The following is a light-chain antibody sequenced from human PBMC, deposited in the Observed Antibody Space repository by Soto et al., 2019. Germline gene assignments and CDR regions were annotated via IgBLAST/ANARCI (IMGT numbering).Light chain of an antibody. V-gene: IGLV1-44*01. Sequence: QSALTQPPSASGTPGQRVTISCSGSSSNIETNTVDWYQHLPGTAPKVLIFNNNQRPSGVPDRFSGSKSGTSASLAISGLQSEDEAEYYCAVWDDSRSGMVFGGGTKLTVL. J-gene: IGLJ2*01. CDR2: NNN. CDR3: AVWDDSRSGMV. CDR1: SSNIETNT.